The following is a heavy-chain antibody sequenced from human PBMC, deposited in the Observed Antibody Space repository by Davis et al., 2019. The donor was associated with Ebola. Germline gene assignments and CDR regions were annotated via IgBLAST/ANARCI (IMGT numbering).Heavy chain of an antibody. J-gene: IGHJ4*02. CDR3: AKEKGGPLDY. CDR2: ISGSGGST. Sequence: GESLKISCAASGFTFSSYAMSWVRQAPGKGLEWVSAISGSGGSTYYADSVKGRFTISRDNSKNTLYLQMNSLKAEDTAVYYCAKEKGGPLDYWGQGTLVTVSS. V-gene: IGHV3-23*01. CDR1: GFTFSSYA. D-gene: IGHD2-15*01.